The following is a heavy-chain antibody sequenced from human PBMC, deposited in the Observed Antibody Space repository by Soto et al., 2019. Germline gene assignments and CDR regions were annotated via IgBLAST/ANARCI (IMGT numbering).Heavy chain of an antibody. Sequence: QVQLVQSGAEVKKPGASLKVSCKASGYIFTTYLITWVRQAPGQGLEWMGWIRAYNGDTTYPQKAQGRVTMTMETPTRTAYMELRSLRSDDTSVYYCARIAAECDLAMDVWGQGTTVTVSS. V-gene: IGHV1-18*01. CDR3: ARIAAECDLAMDV. D-gene: IGHD6-25*01. CDR1: GYIFTTYL. J-gene: IGHJ6*02. CDR2: IRAYNGDT.